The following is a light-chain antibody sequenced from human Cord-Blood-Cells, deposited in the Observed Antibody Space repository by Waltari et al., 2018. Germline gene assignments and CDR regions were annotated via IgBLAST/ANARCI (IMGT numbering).Light chain of an antibody. CDR2: GNS. CDR3: QSYDSSLSDGV. V-gene: IGLV1-40*01. Sequence: QSVLTQPLSVSGAPGQRVTIACTWSSSNIGAGCVGHWYQKLPGTAPKLLIYGNSNRPSGVPDRFSGSKSGTAASLASTGLQAEEEADYYGQSYDSSLSDGVFGGGTKLTVL. J-gene: IGLJ2*01. CDR1: SSNIGAGCV.